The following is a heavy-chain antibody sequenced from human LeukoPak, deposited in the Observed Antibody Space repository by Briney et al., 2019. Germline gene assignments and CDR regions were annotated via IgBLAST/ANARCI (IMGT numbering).Heavy chain of an antibody. CDR2: ISASGGST. J-gene: IGHJ4*02. D-gene: IGHD1-26*01. V-gene: IGHV3-23*01. Sequence: PGGSLRLSCAASGFTFSSSAMSWVRQVPGKGLEWVSGISASGGSTSYADSVRDRFTISRDNSKNTLYVQMNSLRDEDTAVYYCAKDRRWESPHYLDSWGQGTLVTVSS. CDR3: AKDRRWESPHYLDS. CDR1: GFTFSSSA.